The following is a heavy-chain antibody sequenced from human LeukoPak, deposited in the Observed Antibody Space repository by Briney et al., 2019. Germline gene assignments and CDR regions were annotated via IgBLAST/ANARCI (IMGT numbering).Heavy chain of an antibody. CDR3: ARQGYYGGNDYSLDV. D-gene: IGHD4-23*01. Sequence: GGSLRLSCAASGFSFSSYAMSWVREAPGKGLEWVSAISGSGGSTYYADSVKGRFTISRDNSKNTLYLQMNGLRVEDTAVYYCARQGYYGGNDYSLDVWGQGTTVTVS. J-gene: IGHJ6*02. V-gene: IGHV3-23*01. CDR1: GFSFSSYA. CDR2: ISGSGGST.